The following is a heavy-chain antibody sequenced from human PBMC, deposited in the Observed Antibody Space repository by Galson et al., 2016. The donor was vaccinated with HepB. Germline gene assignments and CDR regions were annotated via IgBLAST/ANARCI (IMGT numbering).Heavy chain of an antibody. V-gene: IGHV4-39*07. CDR3: TRWGGSRVRGFDT. Sequence: SETLSLTCTVSGVSISSSSYYWGWIRQPPGKGLEWIGTTYYRGTTNYNPSLTSRVTISVDTSKNQLSLRLRSLTAADTAVYYCTRWGGSRVRGFDTWGRGVPVTVSS. CDR1: GVSISSSSYY. CDR2: TYYRGTT. D-gene: IGHD1-26*01. J-gene: IGHJ5*02.